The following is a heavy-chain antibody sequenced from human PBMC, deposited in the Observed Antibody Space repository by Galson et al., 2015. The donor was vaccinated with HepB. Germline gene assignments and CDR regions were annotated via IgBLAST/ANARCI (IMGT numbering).Heavy chain of an antibody. D-gene: IGHD2-2*01. CDR2: IFYSGTT. CDR1: GGSISGYY. V-gene: IGHV4-59*01. CDR3: ARALSDCGSISCLYFDY. J-gene: IGHJ4*02. Sequence: ETLSLTCTVSGGSISGYYWSWIRQPPGKGLEWIGDIFYSGTTNYNPSLKSPVTMSIDTSKNQFSLKLTSVTAADTAVYYCARALSDCGSISCLYFDYWGQGTLVTVSS.